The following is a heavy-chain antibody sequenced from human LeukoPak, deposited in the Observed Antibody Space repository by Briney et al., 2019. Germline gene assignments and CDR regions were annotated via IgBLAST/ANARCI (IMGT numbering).Heavy chain of an antibody. J-gene: IGHJ4*02. CDR1: GFTFSSYA. D-gene: IGHD3-22*01. V-gene: IGHV3-23*01. Sequence: GGSLRLSCAASGFTFSSYAMSWVRQAPGKGLEWVSAISGSGGSTYYADSVKGRFTISRDNSKNTLYLQMNSLRAEDTAVDYCAKDRGDNYYDSSGYYNFDYWAQGTLVTVSS. CDR3: AKDRGDNYYDSSGYYNFDY. CDR2: ISGSGGST.